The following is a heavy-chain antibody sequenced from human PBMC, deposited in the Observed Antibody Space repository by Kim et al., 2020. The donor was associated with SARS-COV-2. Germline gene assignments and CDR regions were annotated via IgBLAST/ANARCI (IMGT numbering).Heavy chain of an antibody. D-gene: IGHD2-2*02. J-gene: IGHJ4*02. CDR1: GFTFSSYG. CDR3: AKDYCSSTSCYTGAFDY. Sequence: GGSLRLSCAASGFTFSSYGMHWVRQAPGKGLEWVAVISYDGSNKYYADSVKGRFTISRDNSKNTLYLQMNSLRAEDTAVYYCAKDYCSSTSCYTGAFDYWGQGTLVTVSS. CDR2: ISYDGSNK. V-gene: IGHV3-30*18.